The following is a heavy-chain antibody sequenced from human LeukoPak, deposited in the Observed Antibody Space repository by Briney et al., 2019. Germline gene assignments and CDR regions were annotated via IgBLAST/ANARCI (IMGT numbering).Heavy chain of an antibody. D-gene: IGHD6-13*01. Sequence: GGSLRLSCAASGFTVSSNYMSWVRQAPGKGLEWVSSLYSGGSTYYADSVKGRFTISRDNSKNTVYLQMNSLRAEDTAVYYCARDRSSSFESWGQGTLVTVSS. CDR3: ARDRSSSFES. V-gene: IGHV3-53*01. CDR1: GFTVSSNY. J-gene: IGHJ4*02. CDR2: LYSGGST.